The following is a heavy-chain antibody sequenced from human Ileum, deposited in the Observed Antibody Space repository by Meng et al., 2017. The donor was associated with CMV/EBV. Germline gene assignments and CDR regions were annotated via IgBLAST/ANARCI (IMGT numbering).Heavy chain of an antibody. D-gene: IGHD2-2*01. CDR3: ATTSASTSPGANWFDP. CDR2: IHPIFATP. Sequence: SGGTFSRYPIGWVRQAPGQGLEWMGGIHPIFATPNYAQNFQGRVTITTDESTSTAYMELSSLRSEDTAIYYCATTSASTSPGANWFDPWGQGTLVTVSS. CDR1: GGTFSRYP. J-gene: IGHJ5*02. V-gene: IGHV1-69*05.